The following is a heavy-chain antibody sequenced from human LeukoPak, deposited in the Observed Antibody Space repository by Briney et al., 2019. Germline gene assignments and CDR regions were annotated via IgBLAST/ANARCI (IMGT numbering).Heavy chain of an antibody. V-gene: IGHV3-74*01. CDR2: INPDGSII. CDR3: AGDLSWNTADR. Sequence: GGSLRLPCVVWGLTYNDYWMLWLRQAPRKGPVWVSRINPDGSIIDYADSVKGQFHISSENAKNPLYPQMYGLRAGDPAVFYCAGDLSWNTADRWGQGILVTVSS. J-gene: IGHJ5*02. D-gene: IGHD5-18*01. CDR1: GLTYNDYW.